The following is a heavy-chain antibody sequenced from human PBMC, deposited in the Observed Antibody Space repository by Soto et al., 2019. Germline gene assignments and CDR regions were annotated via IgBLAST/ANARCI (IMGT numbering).Heavy chain of an antibody. V-gene: IGHV3-21*01. CDR2: VSNGGSYT. D-gene: IGHD1-26*01. CDR1: GFSFRSYS. Sequence: EVQLVESGGGLVKPGESLRLACAGSGFSFRSYSFNWVRQAPGKGLEWVSSVSNGGSYTYYADSVKGRFTISRDNAENSAFLQRNSLRAEDTAVYYCSRDWDHMDVWGKGTTVTVS. CDR3: SRDWDHMDV. J-gene: IGHJ6*03.